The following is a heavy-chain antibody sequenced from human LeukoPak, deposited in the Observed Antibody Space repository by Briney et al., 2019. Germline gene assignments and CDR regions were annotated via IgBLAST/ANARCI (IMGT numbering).Heavy chain of an antibody. CDR3: AREDGGKADI. Sequence: GGSLRLSCAASGFTFSRYSMSWVRQAPGKGLEWVSYISSSNNTIDYADSVKGRFSISRDNAKNSLYLQMKSLRDEDTAVYYCAREDGGKADIWGQGTVVTVSS. V-gene: IGHV3-48*02. D-gene: IGHD4-23*01. CDR1: GFTFSRYS. J-gene: IGHJ3*02. CDR2: ISSSNNTI.